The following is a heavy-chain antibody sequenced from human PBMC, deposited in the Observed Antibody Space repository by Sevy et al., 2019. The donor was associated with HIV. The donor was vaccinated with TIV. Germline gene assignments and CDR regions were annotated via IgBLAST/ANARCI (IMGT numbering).Heavy chain of an antibody. CDR1: GASISSGNYY. Sequence: SETLSLTCSVSGASISSGNYYWSWIRQPAGKGLEWIGRIYTSGSTDYNPSLKSRVTMTEDTSKNQFSLKLTSVTAADTAVYYWATDGYYHYYMDVWGQGTTVTVSS. J-gene: IGHJ6*02. CDR2: IYTSGST. V-gene: IGHV4-61*02. CDR3: ATDGYYHYYMDV.